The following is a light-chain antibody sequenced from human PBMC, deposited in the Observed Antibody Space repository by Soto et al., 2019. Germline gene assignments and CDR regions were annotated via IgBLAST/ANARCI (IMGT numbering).Light chain of an antibody. CDR1: NSDIGYYNF. CDR2: DVS. Sequence: QSALTQPASVSGSPGQSITISCTGTNSDIGYYNFVSWYQHHPGKAPKLMIYDVSNQPSVVSNRFSRSKSGNTASLTISGLQAEDEADYYCSSFTTSSALVFGGGTKLTVL. V-gene: IGLV2-14*03. CDR3: SSFTTSSALV. J-gene: IGLJ2*01.